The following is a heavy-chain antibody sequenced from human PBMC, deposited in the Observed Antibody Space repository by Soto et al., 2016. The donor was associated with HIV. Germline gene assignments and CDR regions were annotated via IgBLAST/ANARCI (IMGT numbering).Heavy chain of an antibody. V-gene: IGHV3-21*01. CDR1: EFTFRTYS. J-gene: IGHJ4*02. CDR2: ISRSSTYI. CDR3: ARAETYSKQLPG. Sequence: EVQLVESGGGLVKPGESLRLSCTGSEFTFRTYSMNWVRQAPGKGLEWVSSISRSSTYIYYADSVKGRFTISRDNAKNLLYLTNEQLRAEDTAVYYCARAETYSKQLPGWGQGTXVT. D-gene: IGHD6-13*01.